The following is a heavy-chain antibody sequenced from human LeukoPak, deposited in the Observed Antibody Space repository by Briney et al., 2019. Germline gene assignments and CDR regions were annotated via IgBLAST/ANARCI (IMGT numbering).Heavy chain of an antibody. CDR1: GGSISSYY. CDR3: ARVYGSSGYYGYYFDY. CDR2: IYYSGST. D-gene: IGHD3-22*01. J-gene: IGHJ4*02. Sequence: SETLSLTCTVSGGSISSYYWGWIRQPPGKGLEWIGSIYYSGSTNYNPSLKSRVTISADTSKNQFSLKLSSVTAADTAVYYCARVYGSSGYYGYYFDYWGQGTLVTVSS. V-gene: IGHV4-39*07.